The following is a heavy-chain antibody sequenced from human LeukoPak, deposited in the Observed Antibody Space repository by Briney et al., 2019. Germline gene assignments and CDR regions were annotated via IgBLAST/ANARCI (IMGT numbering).Heavy chain of an antibody. D-gene: IGHD6-19*01. CDR3: ARNLKAVAGTPNYYYYGMDV. CDR2: IYYSGST. Sequence: SETLSLTCTVSGGSISSYYWSWIRQPPGKGLEWIGYIYYSGSTTYNPSLKSRLTISVDTSKNQFSLKLSSVTAADTAVYYCARNLKAVAGTPNYYYYGMDVWGQGTTVTVSS. J-gene: IGHJ6*02. V-gene: IGHV4-59*01. CDR1: GGSISSYY.